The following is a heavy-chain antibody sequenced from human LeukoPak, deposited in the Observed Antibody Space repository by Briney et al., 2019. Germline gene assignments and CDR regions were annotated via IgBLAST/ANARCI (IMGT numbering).Heavy chain of an antibody. CDR1: GGSFSGYY. CDR2: IHYSGST. CDR3: ARTYYYDSSGYYTLEYYFDY. J-gene: IGHJ4*02. V-gene: IGHV4-59*01. Sequence: SETLSLTCAVYGGSFSGYYWSWIRQPPGKGLEWIGYIHYSGSTNYNPSLKSRVTISVDTSKNQFPLKLSSVTAADTAVYYCARTYYYDSSGYYTLEYYFDYWGQGTLVTVSS. D-gene: IGHD3-22*01.